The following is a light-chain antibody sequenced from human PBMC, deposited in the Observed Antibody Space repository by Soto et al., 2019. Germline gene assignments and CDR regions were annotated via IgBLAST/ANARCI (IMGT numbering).Light chain of an antibody. CDR2: SNN. CDR3: AAWDDSLNGWV. Sequence: QSVLTQPPSASGTPGQRVTISCSGSSSNIGSNTVNWYQQLPGTAPKLLIYSNNQRPSGVPDRFSGYKSGTSASLAISGLQSEDEDDYYCAAWDDSLNGWVFGGGTQLTVL. J-gene: IGLJ3*02. V-gene: IGLV1-44*01. CDR1: SSNIGSNT.